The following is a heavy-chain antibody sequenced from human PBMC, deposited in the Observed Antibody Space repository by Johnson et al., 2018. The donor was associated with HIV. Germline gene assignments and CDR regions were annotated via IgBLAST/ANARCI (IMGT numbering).Heavy chain of an antibody. Sequence: QVQLVESGGGVVQPGRSLRLSCAASGFTFSSYAMHWVRQAPGKGLEWVAVTSNDGSNKYYADSVKGRFTLSNDNSKDTLYLQMNSLRAEDTAVYYCARDRYYYGSGSRDAFDIWGQGTMVTVSS. V-gene: IGHV3-30*04. D-gene: IGHD3-10*01. CDR1: GFTFSSYA. J-gene: IGHJ3*02. CDR3: ARDRYYYGSGSRDAFDI. CDR2: TSNDGSNK.